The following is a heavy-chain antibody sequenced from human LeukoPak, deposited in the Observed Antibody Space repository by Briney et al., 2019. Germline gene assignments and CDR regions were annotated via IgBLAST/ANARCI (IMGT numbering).Heavy chain of an antibody. D-gene: IGHD3-10*01. J-gene: IGHJ5*02. Sequence: PGESLKISCKGGGYSFTNYWIVWVRQMPGKGLEWMGVIYYDDSETQYSPSFQGQVTISADKSISTAYLQWSSLKASDTAMYYCARAMVRGVIRPNWFDPWGQGTLVTVSS. CDR2: IYYDDSET. CDR3: ARAMVRGVIRPNWFDP. CDR1: GYSFTNYW. V-gene: IGHV5-51*01.